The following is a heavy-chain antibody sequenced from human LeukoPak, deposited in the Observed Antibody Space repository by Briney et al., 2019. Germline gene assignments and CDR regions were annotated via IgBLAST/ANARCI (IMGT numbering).Heavy chain of an antibody. Sequence: GGSLRLSCEASGFTFSSYAMHWVRQAPGKGLEWVSYISNSGSSIYYADSVKCRFTTSRDNAKSSLYLQMNSLRAEDTAVYYCGRGHWGLDYWGQGALVTVSS. CDR3: GRGHWGLDY. V-gene: IGHV3-21*05. CDR1: GFTFSSYA. CDR2: ISNSGSSI. D-gene: IGHD7-27*01. J-gene: IGHJ4*02.